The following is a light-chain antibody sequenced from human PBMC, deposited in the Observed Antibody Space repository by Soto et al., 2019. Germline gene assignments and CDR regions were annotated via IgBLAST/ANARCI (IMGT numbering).Light chain of an antibody. CDR2: EVY. J-gene: IGLJ2*01. V-gene: IGLV2-8*01. Sequence: QSALTQPPSASGSPGQSVTISCTGTDSDVGGYNFVSWYQQHPGRAPKLVIYEVYQRPSGVPDRFSGSKSGNTASLTVSGLQAEDEANYYCSSYAASDNFVIFGGGTKVTVL. CDR3: SSYAASDNFVI. CDR1: DSDVGGYNF.